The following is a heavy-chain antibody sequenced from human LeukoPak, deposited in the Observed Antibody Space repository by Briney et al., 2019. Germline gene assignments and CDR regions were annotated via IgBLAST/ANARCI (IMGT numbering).Heavy chain of an antibody. Sequence: GGSLRLSCAASGCTFSNYDMHWVRQATGKGLEWVSGITTAGNTHYAGSVEGRFTISRENAKNSLYLQMNCLRAGDTAVYYCAKVKSDSSCRYHVLDWGQGTLVTVSS. V-gene: IGHV3-13*04. D-gene: IGHD6-19*01. CDR3: AKVKSDSSCRYHVLD. J-gene: IGHJ4*02. CDR1: GCTFSNYD. CDR2: ITTAGNT.